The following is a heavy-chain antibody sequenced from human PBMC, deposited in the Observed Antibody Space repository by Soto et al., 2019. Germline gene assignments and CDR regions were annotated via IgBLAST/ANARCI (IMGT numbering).Heavy chain of an antibody. CDR2: IYYSGST. CDR3: AGGVDDFGSGNNWFDP. D-gene: IGHD3-3*01. V-gene: IGHV4-59*01. J-gene: IGHJ5*02. CDR1: GGSISSYY. Sequence: SETLSLTCTVSGGSISSYYWSWIRQPPGKGLEWIGYIYYSGSTNYNPSLKSRVTISVDTSKNQFSLKLSSVTAADTAVYYCAGGVDDFGSGNNWFDPWGQGTLVTVSS.